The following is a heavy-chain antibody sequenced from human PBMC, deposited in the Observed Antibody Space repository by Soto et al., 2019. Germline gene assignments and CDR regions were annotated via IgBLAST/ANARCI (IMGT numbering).Heavy chain of an antibody. CDR2: ISYDGSNK. J-gene: IGHJ6*02. D-gene: IGHD5-18*01. CDR3: AKDAFTAMVITYYGMDV. V-gene: IGHV3-30*18. CDR1: GFTFSSYG. Sequence: PGGSLRLSCAASGFTFSSYGMHWVRQAPGKGLEWVAVISYDGSNKYYADSVKGRFTISRDNSKNTLYLQMNSLRAEDTAVYYCAKDAFTAMVITYYGMDVWGQGTTVTVSS.